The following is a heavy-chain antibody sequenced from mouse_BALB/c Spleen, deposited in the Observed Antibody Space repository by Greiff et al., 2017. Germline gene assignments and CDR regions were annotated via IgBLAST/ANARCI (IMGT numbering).Heavy chain of an antibody. CDR1: GYTFTSYV. J-gene: IGHJ1*01. CDR2: INPYNDGT. Sequence: EAQLQQSGPELVKPGASVKMSCKASGYTFTSYVMHWVKQKPGQGLEWIGYINPYNDGTKYNEKFKGKATLTSDKSSSTAYMELSSLTSEDSAVYYCARPIYYGYDGYFDVWGAGTTVTVSS. CDR3: ARPIYYGYDGYFDV. V-gene: IGHV1-14*01. D-gene: IGHD2-2*01.